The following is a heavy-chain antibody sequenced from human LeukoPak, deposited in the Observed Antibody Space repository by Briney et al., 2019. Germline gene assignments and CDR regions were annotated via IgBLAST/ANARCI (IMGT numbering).Heavy chain of an antibody. CDR1: GFTFSTYW. Sequence: GGSLRLSCAASGFTFSTYWMHWVRQVPGEGLVRVSLINGDASYTNYADSVKGRFTISRDNTKNALYLQMNSLRAEDTALYYCARAGPDWRVDYWGQGTLVLVSS. D-gene: IGHD3-9*01. CDR2: INGDASYT. J-gene: IGHJ4*02. V-gene: IGHV3-74*01. CDR3: ARAGPDWRVDY.